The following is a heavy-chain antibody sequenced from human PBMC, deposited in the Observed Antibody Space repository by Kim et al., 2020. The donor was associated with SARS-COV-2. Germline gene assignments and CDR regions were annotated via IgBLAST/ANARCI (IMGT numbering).Heavy chain of an antibody. CDR3: ATTLRNGVY. D-gene: IGHD1-1*01. CDR1: GFSFSRSW. V-gene: IGHV3-7*01. CDR2: IKEDGSAK. Sequence: GGSLRLSCAVSGFSFSRSWMNWVRRAPGKGLEWVATIKEDGSAKFYVDSVKGRFTISRDNAKNSLDLQMNSLRVEDAAIYYCATTLRNGVYWGQGTLVTV. J-gene: IGHJ4*02.